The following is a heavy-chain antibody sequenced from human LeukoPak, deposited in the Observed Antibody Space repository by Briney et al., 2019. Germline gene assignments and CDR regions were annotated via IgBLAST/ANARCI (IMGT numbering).Heavy chain of an antibody. CDR1: GGSISSSSYY. CDR2: IYYSGST. CDR3: ASYYDSSGYYYRYYYYMDV. Sequence: PSETLSLTCTVSGGSISSSSYYWGWIRQPPGKGLEWIGSIYYSGSTYCNPSLKSRVTISVDTSKNQFSLKLSSVTAADTAVYYCASYYDSSGYYYRYYYYMDVWGKGTTVTVSS. J-gene: IGHJ6*03. V-gene: IGHV4-39*01. D-gene: IGHD3-22*01.